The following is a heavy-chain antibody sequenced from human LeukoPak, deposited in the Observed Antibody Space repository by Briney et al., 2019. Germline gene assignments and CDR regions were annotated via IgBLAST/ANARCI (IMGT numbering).Heavy chain of an antibody. CDR3: ARGLIVTRVFDI. J-gene: IGHJ3*02. V-gene: IGHV4-59*01. D-gene: IGHD3-22*01. CDR2: IYYSGST. CDR1: GGSISSYY. Sequence: PSETLSLTCTVSGGSISSYYWSWIRQPPGKGLEGMGYIYYSGSTNYNPSLKSRVTISVDTSKNQFALKLSSVTAADTAVYYCARGLIVTRVFDIWGQGTMVTVSS.